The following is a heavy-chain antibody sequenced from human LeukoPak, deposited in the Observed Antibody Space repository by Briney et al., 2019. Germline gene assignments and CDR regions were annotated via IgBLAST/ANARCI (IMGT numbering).Heavy chain of an antibody. CDR1: GGSFSGYY. CDR2: INHSGST. J-gene: IGHJ4*02. Sequence: SETLSLTCAVHGGSFSGYYWSWIRQPPGKGLEWIGEINHSGSTNYNPSLKSRVTISVDTSKNQFSPKLSSVTAADTAVYYCARLKGCRGNYYGSGSYYKCYYFDYWGQGTLVTVSS. CDR3: ARLKGCRGNYYGSGSYYKCYYFDY. D-gene: IGHD3-10*01. V-gene: IGHV4-34*01.